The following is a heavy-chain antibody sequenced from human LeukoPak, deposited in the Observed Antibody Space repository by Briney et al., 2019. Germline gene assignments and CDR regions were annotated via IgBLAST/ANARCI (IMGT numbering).Heavy chain of an antibody. Sequence: SETLSLTCAVYSESFIGYFWSWIRQPPGKGLEWIGEINHSGSTNYNPSLKSRVTISVDTSKNQFSLKLSSVTAADTAVYYCARPARDYDFWSGPGQYYYYMDVWGKGTTVTVSS. V-gene: IGHV4-34*01. CDR2: INHSGST. J-gene: IGHJ6*03. CDR3: ARPARDYDFWSGPGQYYYYMDV. CDR1: SESFIGYF. D-gene: IGHD3-3*01.